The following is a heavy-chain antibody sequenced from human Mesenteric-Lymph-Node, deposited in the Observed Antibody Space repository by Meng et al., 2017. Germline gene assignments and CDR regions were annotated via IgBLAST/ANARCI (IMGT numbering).Heavy chain of an antibody. CDR3: AREVGCSSTSCHYYYYYGMDV. CDR2: IIPIFGTA. CDR1: GGTFSSYA. V-gene: IGHV1-69*06. Sequence: SVKVSCKASGGTFSSYAISWVRQAPGQGLEWMGGIIPIFGTANYAQKFQGRVTITADKSTSTAYMELSSLRSEDTAVYYCAREVGCSSTSCHYYYYYGMDVWGQGTTVTVSS. D-gene: IGHD2-2*01. J-gene: IGHJ6*02.